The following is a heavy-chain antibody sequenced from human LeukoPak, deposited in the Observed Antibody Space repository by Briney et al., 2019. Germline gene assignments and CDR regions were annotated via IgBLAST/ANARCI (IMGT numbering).Heavy chain of an antibody. CDR1: GFTFSSYA. V-gene: IGHV3-64*01. Sequence: GGSLRLSCAASGFTFSSYAMHWVRQAPGKGLEYVSAISSNGGSTYYANSVKGRFTISRDNSKNTLYLQMSSLRAEDMAVYYCARDENGGSYYRYWGQGTLVTVSS. CDR2: ISSNGGST. D-gene: IGHD1-26*01. CDR3: ARDENGGSYYRY. J-gene: IGHJ4*02.